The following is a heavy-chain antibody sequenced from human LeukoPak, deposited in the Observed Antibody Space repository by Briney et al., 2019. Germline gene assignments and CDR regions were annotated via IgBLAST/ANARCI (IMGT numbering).Heavy chain of an antibody. CDR1: GGSISGYF. J-gene: IGHJ3*02. CDR3: ARLFSSSSGRAFDI. Sequence: SETLSLTCTVSGGSISGYFWSWIRQPPGKGLEWIGSIYYSGGTNYNRSLKSRVTISVDTSKNQFSLKLSSVTAADTAVYYCARLFSSSSGRAFDIWGQGTIVTVSS. V-gene: IGHV4-59*01. D-gene: IGHD6-6*01. CDR2: IYYSGGT.